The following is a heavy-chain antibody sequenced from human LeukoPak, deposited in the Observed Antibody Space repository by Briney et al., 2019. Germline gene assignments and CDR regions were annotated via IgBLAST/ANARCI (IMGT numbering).Heavy chain of an antibody. D-gene: IGHD2-21*02. V-gene: IGHV3-7*01. CDR3: ARDKLVGDSYFDS. CDR2: IRQDGSDF. Sequence: GGSLRLSCAASGFTFNSYWMSWVRQAPGKGLEWVANIRQDGSDFRYVDSVKGRFTISRDNAKNSLYLQMNRLRADDTAVYYCARDKLVGDSYFDSWGQGTLVTVSS. J-gene: IGHJ4*02. CDR1: GFTFNSYW.